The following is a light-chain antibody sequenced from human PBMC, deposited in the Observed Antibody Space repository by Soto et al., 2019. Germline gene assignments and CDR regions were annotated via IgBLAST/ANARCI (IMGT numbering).Light chain of an antibody. CDR1: QGIDNS. V-gene: IGKV1-9*01. CDR3: QQLNSYPQT. CDR2: AAS. Sequence: IQLTQSPSSLSASVGDRVTITCRASQGIDNSLAWYQQKPGKAPKLLIYAASTLQRGVPTRFSGRGSGTDFTLTISRLQPEDFATYSCQQLNSYPQTFGQGTKVEIK. J-gene: IGKJ1*01.